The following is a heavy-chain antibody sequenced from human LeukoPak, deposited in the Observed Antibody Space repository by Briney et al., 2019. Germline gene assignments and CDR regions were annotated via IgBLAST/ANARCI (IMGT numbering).Heavy chain of an antibody. CDR2: IKSKTDGGTT. D-gene: IGHD1-26*01. Sequence: GGSLRLSCAASGFTFSNAWMSWVRQAPGKGLEWVGRIKSKTDGGTTDYAAPVKGRFTISRDDSKNTLYLQMNSLKTEDTAVYYCTTDPIVGALFDYWGQGTLVTVSS. CDR1: GFTFSNAW. CDR3: TTDPIVGALFDY. J-gene: IGHJ4*02. V-gene: IGHV3-15*01.